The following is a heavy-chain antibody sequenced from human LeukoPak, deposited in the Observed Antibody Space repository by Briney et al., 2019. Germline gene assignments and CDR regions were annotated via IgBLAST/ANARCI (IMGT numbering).Heavy chain of an antibody. J-gene: IGHJ4*02. V-gene: IGHV6-1*01. CDR3: ARSSVHNWNQPFDY. CDR2: TYNRSKWYN. Sequence: SQTLSLTCAISGDSVSSNSAAWNWIRQSPSRGLEWLGRTYNRSKWYNDYAVSVKSRITINPDTSKNQFSLQLNSVTPEDTAVYYCARSSVHNWNQPFDYWGQGTLVTVSS. CDR1: GDSVSSNSAA. D-gene: IGHD1-1*01.